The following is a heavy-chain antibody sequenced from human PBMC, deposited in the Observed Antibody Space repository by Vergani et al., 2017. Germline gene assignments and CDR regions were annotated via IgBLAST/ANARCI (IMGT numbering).Heavy chain of an antibody. V-gene: IGHV4-39*01. J-gene: IGHJ5*02. D-gene: IGHD6-19*01. Sequence: QMQLQESGPGLVKASETLSLTCTVSGDSIISRSYYWGWIRQPPGKGLEWIGSIYNSGNGDSSSSLKSRVTISADTSKNQFSLGLTSVTAADTAVYFCARHSTVEWLVKLGWIDPWGQGILVTVSS. CDR1: GDSIISRSYY. CDR3: ARHSTVEWLVKLGWIDP. CDR2: IYNSGNG.